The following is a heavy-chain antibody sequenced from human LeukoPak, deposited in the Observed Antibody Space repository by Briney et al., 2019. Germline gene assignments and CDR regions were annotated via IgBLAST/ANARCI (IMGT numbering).Heavy chain of an antibody. Sequence: SQTLSLTCVISGDSVSSNSAGWSWIRQSPSRGLEWLGRTYYRSKWYYDYAASVKGRITINPDTSKNQFSPQLNSVTPEDTAVYYCARRGGAIATWGQGALVTVSS. CDR1: GDSVSSNSAG. D-gene: IGHD3-16*01. J-gene: IGHJ5*02. CDR2: TYYRSKWYY. V-gene: IGHV6-1*01. CDR3: ARRGGAIAT.